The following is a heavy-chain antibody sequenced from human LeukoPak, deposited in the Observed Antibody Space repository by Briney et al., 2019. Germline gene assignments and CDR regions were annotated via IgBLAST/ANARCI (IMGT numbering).Heavy chain of an antibody. D-gene: IGHD1-1*01. CDR2: IRYDGSNR. J-gene: IGHJ4*02. CDR3: AYYHVNEEPPTF. CDR1: GFTFTSYG. V-gene: IGHV3-30*02. Sequence: GGSLRLSCAASGFTFTSYGMHWVRQAPGKGLEWVAFIRYDGSNRNYADSVKGRFTISRDNSRNTLYLQMNSLRAEDTAVYYCAYYHVNEEPPTFWGQGTLVTVSS.